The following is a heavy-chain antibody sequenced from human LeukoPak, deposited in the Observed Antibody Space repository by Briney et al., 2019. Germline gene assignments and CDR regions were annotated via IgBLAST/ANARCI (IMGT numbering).Heavy chain of an antibody. CDR2: ISGSGGST. V-gene: IGHV3-23*01. CDR1: GFTFSSYA. J-gene: IGHJ4*02. CDR3: ARLRGEQTGYSSDY. D-gene: IGHD4-17*01. Sequence: GGSLRLSCAASGFTFSSYALSWVRQAPGKGLEWVSGISGSGGSTYYADSVKGRFTISRDNSKNSLYLQMNSLRAEDTAVFYCARLRGEQTGYSSDYWGQGTLVTVSS.